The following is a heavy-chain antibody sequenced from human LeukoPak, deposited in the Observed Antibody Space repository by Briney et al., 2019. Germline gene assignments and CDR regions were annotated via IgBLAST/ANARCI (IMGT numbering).Heavy chain of an antibody. D-gene: IGHD6-13*01. V-gene: IGHV3-23*01. CDR3: AKDYIAAAGIGGEYAFDI. CDR1: GFTFGDYA. CDR2: ISGSGGGT. Sequence: GRSLRLSCTASGFTFGDYAMSWVRQAPGKGLEWVSVISGSGGGTYYPDSVKGRFTISRDNSKNTVYLQMNSLRVEDTAVYYCAKDYIAAAGIGGEYAFDIWGQGTMVTVSS. J-gene: IGHJ3*02.